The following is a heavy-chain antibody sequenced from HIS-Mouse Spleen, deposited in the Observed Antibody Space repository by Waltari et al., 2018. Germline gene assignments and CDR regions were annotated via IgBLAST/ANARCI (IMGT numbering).Heavy chain of an antibody. J-gene: IGHJ3*02. D-gene: IGHD6-6*01. CDR2: IYHSGST. CDR1: GGSISSSSYY. Sequence: QLQLQESGPGLVKPSETLSLTCTVSGGSISSSSYYWGWIRQPPGKGLEWIGSIYHSGSTYYTPARKSRVAISVDTSKDQFSLRLSSVTAADTAVYYWARDPGYSSSSNAFDIWGQGTMVTVSS. V-gene: IGHV4-39*07. CDR3: ARDPGYSSSSNAFDI.